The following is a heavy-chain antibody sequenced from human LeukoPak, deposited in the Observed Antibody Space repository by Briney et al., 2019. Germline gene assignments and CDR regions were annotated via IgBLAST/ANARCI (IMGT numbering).Heavy chain of an antibody. D-gene: IGHD3-10*01. CDR1: GYTFTGYY. Sequence: ASVKVSCKTSGYTFTGYYMHWVRQAPGQGLEWMGRINPNSGGTNYAQKFQGWVTMTRDTSISTAYMELNRLRSDDTAVYYCARDRHYGSGSYYFGYWGQGTLVTVSS. V-gene: IGHV1-2*04. CDR3: ARDRHYGSGSYYFGY. CDR2: INPNSGGT. J-gene: IGHJ4*02.